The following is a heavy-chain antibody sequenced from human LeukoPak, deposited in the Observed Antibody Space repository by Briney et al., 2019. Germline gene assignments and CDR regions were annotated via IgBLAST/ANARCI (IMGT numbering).Heavy chain of an antibody. CDR2: VNWHGTT. D-gene: IGHD3-22*01. CDR3: AKDLTYESSGSVIDN. Sequence: PGGSPRLSCAASGFIFEDYTMHWVRQVPGKTLEWVSLVNWHGTTYYADSLKGRFTISRDNSKNSLYLQMDSLRTEDTAFYYCAKDLTYESSGSVIDNWGLGTLVTVSS. J-gene: IGHJ4*02. CDR1: GFIFEDYT. V-gene: IGHV3-43*01.